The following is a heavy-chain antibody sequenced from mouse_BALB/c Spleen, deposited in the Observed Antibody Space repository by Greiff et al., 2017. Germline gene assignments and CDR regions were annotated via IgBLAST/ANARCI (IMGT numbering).Heavy chain of an antibody. CDR1: GYSITSDYA. V-gene: IGHV3-2*02. J-gene: IGHJ3*01. Sequence: EVQLVESGPGLVKPSQSLSLTCTVTGYSITSDYAWNWIRQFPGNKLEWMGYISYSGSTSYNPSLKSRISITRDTSKNQFFLQLNSVTTEDTATYYCAPRVDGNSFAYWGQGTLVTVSA. D-gene: IGHD2-1*01. CDR2: ISYSGST. CDR3: APRVDGNSFAY.